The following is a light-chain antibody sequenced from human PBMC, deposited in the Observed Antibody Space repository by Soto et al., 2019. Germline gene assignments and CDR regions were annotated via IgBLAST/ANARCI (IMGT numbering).Light chain of an antibody. CDR1: SSDVGSYNR. CDR3: NSYTCSSTYV. CDR2: EVS. V-gene: IGLV2-18*02. J-gene: IGLJ1*01. Sequence: QSALTQPPSVSGSPGQSVAISCTGTSSDVGSYNRVSWYQQPPGAAPKLMIYEVSNRPSGVPDRFSGSKSGNTASLTISGLDHEDEADYYCNSYTCSSTYVFGTGRKVXVL.